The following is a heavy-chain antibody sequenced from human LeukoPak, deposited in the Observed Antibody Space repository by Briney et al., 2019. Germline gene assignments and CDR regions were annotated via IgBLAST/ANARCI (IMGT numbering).Heavy chain of an antibody. CDR3: AKGYKTLPIAYV. D-gene: IGHD1-14*01. V-gene: IGHV3-23*01. Sequence: GGSLRLSCTASGFTFGDYAMSWVRQAPGKGLERVSAISGSGGSTYYADSVKGRFTISRDNSKNTLYLQMNSLRAEDTAVYYCAKGYKTLPIAYVWGQGTTVTVSS. CDR2: ISGSGGST. J-gene: IGHJ6*02. CDR1: GFTFGDYA.